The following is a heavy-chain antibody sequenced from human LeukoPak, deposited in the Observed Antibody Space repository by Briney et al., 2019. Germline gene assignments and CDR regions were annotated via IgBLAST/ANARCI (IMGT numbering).Heavy chain of an antibody. J-gene: IGHJ6*03. CDR2: INPNSGGT. D-gene: IGHD3-3*01. CDR3: ARGGNDFWSGYSVNYYMDV. V-gene: IGHV1-2*02. Sequence: ASVTVSCKASGYTFTGYYMHWVRQAPGQGLGWMGCINPNSGGTNYAQKFQGRVTMTRDTSISTAYMELSRLRSDDTAVYYCARGGNDFWSGYSVNYYMDVWGKGTTVTVSS. CDR1: GYTFTGYY.